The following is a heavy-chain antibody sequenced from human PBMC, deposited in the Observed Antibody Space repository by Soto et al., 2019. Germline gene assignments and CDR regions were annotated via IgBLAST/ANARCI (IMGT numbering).Heavy chain of an antibody. CDR2: ISAYNGNT. J-gene: IGHJ4*02. CDR1: GYTFTSYG. Sequence: ASVKVSCKASGYTFTSYGISWVRQAPGQGLEWMGWISAYNGNTNYAQKFQGRVTITADKSTSTAYMELSSLRSEDTAVYYCAREGPASYYYDSSGSIPYWGQGTLVTVSS. CDR3: AREGPASYYYDSSGSIPY. V-gene: IGHV1-18*01. D-gene: IGHD3-22*01.